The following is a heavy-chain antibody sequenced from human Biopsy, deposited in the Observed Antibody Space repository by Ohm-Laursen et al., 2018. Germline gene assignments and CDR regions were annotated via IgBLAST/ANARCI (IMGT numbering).Heavy chain of an antibody. V-gene: IGHV4-4*07. CDR3: AGIVLGPTNDAFDI. D-gene: IGHD1-26*01. Sequence: PSDTLSLTCTVSGDSIRNYYWSWIRQAAGKGLEWIKRIYPGGGTIYNPSLKSRVTMSVDTSKNHFSLNLNSVTAADTAVYYCAGIVLGPTNDAFDIWGQGTMVTVSS. CDR2: IYPGGGT. J-gene: IGHJ3*02. CDR1: GDSIRNYY.